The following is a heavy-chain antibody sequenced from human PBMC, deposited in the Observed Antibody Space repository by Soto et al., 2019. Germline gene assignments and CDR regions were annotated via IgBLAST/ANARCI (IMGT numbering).Heavy chain of an antibody. V-gene: IGHV3-7*03. Sequence: GGSLRLSCAASGFTFSSYSMSWVRQAPGKGLEWVANINKNGGEKYYVDSVKGRFTISRDNAKNSLYLQVNSLRAEDTAVYYCARPWDTAMVSTWNYWGQGTLVTVSS. CDR2: INKNGGEK. CDR1: GFTFSSYS. J-gene: IGHJ4*02. CDR3: ARPWDTAMVSTWNY. D-gene: IGHD5-18*01.